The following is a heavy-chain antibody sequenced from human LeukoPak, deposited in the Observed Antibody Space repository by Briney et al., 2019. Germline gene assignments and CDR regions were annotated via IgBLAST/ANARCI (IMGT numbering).Heavy chain of an antibody. CDR3: ARTNLYSSGWLDY. D-gene: IGHD6-19*01. Sequence: SETLSLTCTVSGGSISSSSYYWGWIRQPAGKGLEWIGRIYTSGSTNYNPSLKSRVTISVDTSKNQFSLKLSSVTAADTAVYYCARTNLYSSGWLDYWGQGTLVTVSS. CDR1: GGSISSSSYY. J-gene: IGHJ4*02. V-gene: IGHV4-61*02. CDR2: IYTSGST.